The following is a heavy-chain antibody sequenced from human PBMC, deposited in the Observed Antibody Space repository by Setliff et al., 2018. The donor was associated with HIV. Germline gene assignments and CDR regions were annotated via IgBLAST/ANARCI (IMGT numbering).Heavy chain of an antibody. D-gene: IGHD6-13*01. Sequence: SETLSLTCAVSGYSISSGYYWGWTRQPPGKGLEWIGNIYHSGSTYYNPSLKSRVTISVDTSKNQFSLKLRSVTAADTAVYYCARSRGPWDSSHEPGSSWFDYWGQGTLVTVSS. CDR1: GYSISSGYY. V-gene: IGHV4-38-2*01. CDR3: ARSRGPWDSSHEPGSSWFDY. CDR2: IYHSGST. J-gene: IGHJ4*02.